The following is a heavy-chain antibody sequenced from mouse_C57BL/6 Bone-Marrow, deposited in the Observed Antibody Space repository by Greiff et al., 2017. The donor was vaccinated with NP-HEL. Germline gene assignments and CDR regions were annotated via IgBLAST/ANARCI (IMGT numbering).Heavy chain of an antibody. CDR2: IWGDGST. CDR3: AKPKSNYLYWYFDV. J-gene: IGHJ1*03. CDR1: GFSLTSYG. D-gene: IGHD2-5*01. Sequence: VQGVESGPGLVAPSQSLSIPCTVSGFSLTSYGVSWVRQPPGKGLEWLGVIWGDGSTNYHSALISRLSISKDNSKSQVFLKLNSLQTDDTATYYCAKPKSNYLYWYFDVWGTGTTVTVSS. V-gene: IGHV2-3*01.